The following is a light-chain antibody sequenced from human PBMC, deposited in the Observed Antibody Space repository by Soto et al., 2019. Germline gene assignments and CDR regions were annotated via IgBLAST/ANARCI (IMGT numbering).Light chain of an antibody. CDR1: SSEVGSYNL. CDR3: CSYAGSSTFYV. CDR2: EVS. V-gene: IGLV2-23*02. J-gene: IGLJ1*01. Sequence: QSVLTQPASLSGAPGQAITIFFPGTSSEVGSYNLVSWYQQHPGKAPKLMIYEVSKRPSGVSNRFSGSKSGNTASLTISGLQAEDEADYYCCSYAGSSTFYVFGTGTKVTVL.